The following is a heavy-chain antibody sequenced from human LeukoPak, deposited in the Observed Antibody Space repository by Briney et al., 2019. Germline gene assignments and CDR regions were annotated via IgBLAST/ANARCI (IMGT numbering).Heavy chain of an antibody. J-gene: IGHJ4*02. CDR3: ARMGYSNYGRYYFDY. V-gene: IGHV4-31*03. Sequence: PSETLSLTCTVSGGSISSGGYYWSWIRQHPGKGLEWIGYIYYSGSTYYNPSLKSRVTISVDTSKNQFSLKLSSVTAADTAVYYCARMGYSNYGRYYFDYWGQGTLVTVSS. D-gene: IGHD4-11*01. CDR1: GGSISSGGYY. CDR2: IYYSGST.